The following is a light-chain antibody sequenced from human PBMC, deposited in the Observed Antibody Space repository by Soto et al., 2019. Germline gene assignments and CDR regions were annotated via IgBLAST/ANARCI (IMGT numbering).Light chain of an antibody. J-gene: IGLJ2*01. Sequence: QSALTQPPSVSGSPGQSVTISCTGTSSDVAGYNRVSWYQQPPGTPPKLIIYEVSNRPSGVPDRFSGSKSGNTASLTISGLQSEDEADYYCSSYTSSGTFVFGGGTQLTVL. CDR3: SSYTSSGTFV. V-gene: IGLV2-18*02. CDR1: SSDVAGYNR. CDR2: EVS.